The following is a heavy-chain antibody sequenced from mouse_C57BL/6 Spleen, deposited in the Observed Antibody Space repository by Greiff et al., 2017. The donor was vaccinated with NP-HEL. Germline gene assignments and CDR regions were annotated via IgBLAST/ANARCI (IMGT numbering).Heavy chain of an antibody. J-gene: IGHJ2*01. D-gene: IGHD1-1*01. V-gene: IGHV2-2*01. CDR1: GFSLTSYG. CDR2: IWSGGST. CDR3: ARNPFITTVVATNFDY. Sequence: VKLMESGPGLVQPSQSLSITCTVSGFSLTSYGVHWVRQSPGKGLEWLGVIWSGGSTDYNAAFISRLSISKDNSKSQVFFKMNSLQADDTAIYYCARNPFITTVVATNFDYWGQGTTLTVSS.